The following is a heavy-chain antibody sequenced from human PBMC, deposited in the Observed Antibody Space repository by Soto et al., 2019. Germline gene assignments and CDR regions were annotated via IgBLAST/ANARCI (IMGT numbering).Heavy chain of an antibody. V-gene: IGHV5-51*01. J-gene: IGHJ4*02. CDR3: ARHNEAVAAPY. CDR1: GYSFTSYW. Sequence: PGESLKISCKASGYSFTSYWIGWVRQMPGKGLEWMGVIYPGDSDTRYSPSFQGQVTISADKSISTAYLQWSSLKASDTAVYYCARHNEAVAAPYWGQATLVTVSS. CDR2: IYPGDSDT. D-gene: IGHD6-19*01.